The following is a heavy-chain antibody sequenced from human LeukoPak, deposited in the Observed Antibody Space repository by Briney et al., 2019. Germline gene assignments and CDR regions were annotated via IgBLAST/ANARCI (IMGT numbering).Heavy chain of an antibody. J-gene: IGHJ6*02. V-gene: IGHV4-59*08. CDR3: ARRQRGYSYGPPNYYYYYGMDV. CDR1: GGSISSYY. D-gene: IGHD5-18*01. CDR2: IYYSGST. Sequence: SETLSLTCTASGGSISSYYWSWIRQPPGKGLEWIGYIYYSGSTNYNPSLKSRVTISVDTSKNQFSLKLSSVTAADTAVYYCARRQRGYSYGPPNYYYYYGMDVWGQGTTVTVSS.